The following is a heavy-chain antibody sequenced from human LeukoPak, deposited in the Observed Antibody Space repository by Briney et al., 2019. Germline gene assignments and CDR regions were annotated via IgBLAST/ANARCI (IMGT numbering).Heavy chain of an antibody. V-gene: IGHV3-23*01. CDR1: RFTFSSYA. D-gene: IGHD4/OR15-4a*01. CDR3: ARAGRGAFDY. Sequence: GGSLRLSCAASRFTFSSYAMSWVREAPGKGLGWVSAISGSDGSTYYADSGKGRFTIYRDNSNNTLYLQMNSLRAEDTAVYYCARAGRGAFDYWGQGTLVTVSS. J-gene: IGHJ4*02. CDR2: ISGSDGST.